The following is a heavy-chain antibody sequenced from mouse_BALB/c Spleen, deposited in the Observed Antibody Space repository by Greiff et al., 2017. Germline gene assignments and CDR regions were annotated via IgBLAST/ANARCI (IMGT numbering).Heavy chain of an antibody. J-gene: IGHJ4*01. CDR1: GYSITSDYA. Sequence: DVQLQESGPGLVKPSQSLSLTCTVTGYSITSDYAWNWIRQFPGNKLEWMGYISYSGSTSYNPSLKSRISITRDTSKNQFFLQLNSVTTEDTATYYCAYGYYGYAMDYWGQGTSVTVSS. D-gene: IGHD2-3*01. CDR2: ISYSGST. CDR3: AYGYYGYAMDY. V-gene: IGHV3-2*02.